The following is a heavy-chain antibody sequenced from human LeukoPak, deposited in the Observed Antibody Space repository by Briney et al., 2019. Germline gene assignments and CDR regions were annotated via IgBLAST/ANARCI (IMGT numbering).Heavy chain of an antibody. Sequence: GGSLRLSCAASGFTFSSYAMSWVRQAPGKGLEWVSAISGDGISTHYADSVKGRFTISRDNSKNTLYLQMNSLRAEDTAVYYCAKDHSPWLQSVDCWGQGTLVTVSS. D-gene: IGHD5-24*01. CDR2: ISGDGIST. CDR1: GFTFSSYA. V-gene: IGHV3-23*01. CDR3: AKDHSPWLQSVDC. J-gene: IGHJ4*02.